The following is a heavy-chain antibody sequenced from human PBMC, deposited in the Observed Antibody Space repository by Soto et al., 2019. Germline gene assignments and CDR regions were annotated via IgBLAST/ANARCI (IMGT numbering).Heavy chain of an antibody. D-gene: IGHD3-3*01. CDR3: AKDKDWSGVYGMDV. J-gene: IGHJ6*02. V-gene: IGHV3-23*01. CDR2: INGGSTT. Sequence: PXGSLRVSCAASGFSFSSYTMNWVRQAPGKGLEWVTAINGGSTTYYADSVKGRFTISRDNSKNTLYLQMKSPRAEDTAVYYCAKDKDWSGVYGMDVWGQGTTVTVSS. CDR1: GFSFSSYT.